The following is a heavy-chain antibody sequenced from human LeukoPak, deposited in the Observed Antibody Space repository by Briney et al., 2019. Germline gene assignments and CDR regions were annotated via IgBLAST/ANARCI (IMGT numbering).Heavy chain of an antibody. CDR3: ARGRSYEYGDYDY. CDR2: INHSGST. V-gene: IGHV4-34*01. CDR1: GGSFSGYY. D-gene: IGHD4-17*01. Sequence: SETLSLTCAVYGGSFSGYYWSWIRQPPGKGLEWIGEINHSGSTNYNPSLKSRVTISVDTSKNQFSLNLKSVTAADTAVYYCARGRSYEYGDYDYWGQGTLVTVSS. J-gene: IGHJ4*02.